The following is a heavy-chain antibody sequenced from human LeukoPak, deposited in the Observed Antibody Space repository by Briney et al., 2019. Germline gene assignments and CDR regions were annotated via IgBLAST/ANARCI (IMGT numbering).Heavy chain of an antibody. Sequence: SVKVSCKTSGYTFTGYYMHWVRQAPGQGLEWMGGIIPILGIANYAQKFQGRVTITADKSTSTAYMELSSLRSEDTAVYYCARDLSGSYYGWFDPWGQGTLVTVSS. CDR1: GYTFTGYY. V-gene: IGHV1-69*10. D-gene: IGHD1-26*01. CDR2: IIPILGIA. CDR3: ARDLSGSYYGWFDP. J-gene: IGHJ5*02.